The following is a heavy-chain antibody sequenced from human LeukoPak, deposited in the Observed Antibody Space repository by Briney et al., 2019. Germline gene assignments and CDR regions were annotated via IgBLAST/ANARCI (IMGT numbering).Heavy chain of an antibody. CDR3: ARDRTRFGY. D-gene: IGHD3-10*02. CDR1: GFSFGHCG. V-gene: IGHV3-7*01. CDR2: IKPDGSEK. Sequence: GGSLRLSCAASGFSFGHCGMHWVRQAPTKGLEWVANIKPDGSEKYYVDSVKGRFTISRDNANNSLYLQMNSLRAEDTAVYYCARDRTRFGYWGQGTLVTVSS. J-gene: IGHJ4*02.